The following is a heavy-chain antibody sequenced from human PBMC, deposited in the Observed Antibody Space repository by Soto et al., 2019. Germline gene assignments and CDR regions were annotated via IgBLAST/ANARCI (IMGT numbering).Heavy chain of an antibody. CDR1: GGTFSSYA. CDR3: AREGIALAVWGPNWFDP. V-gene: IGHV1-69*01. CDR2: IIPTFGTA. J-gene: IGHJ5*02. Sequence: QVQLVQSGAEVKKPGSSEKVSCKASGGTFSSYAISWVRQAPGQGLEWMGGIIPTFGTANYAQKFQGRVTITADESTSTAYMELSSLRSEDTAVYYCAREGIALAVWGPNWFDPWGQGTLVTVSS. D-gene: IGHD6-19*01.